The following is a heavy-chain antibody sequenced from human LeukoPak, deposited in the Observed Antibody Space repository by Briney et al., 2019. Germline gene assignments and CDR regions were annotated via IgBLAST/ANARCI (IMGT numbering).Heavy chain of an antibody. J-gene: IGHJ6*02. CDR3: ARDTIAAAGTRSYYYYGTDV. D-gene: IGHD6-13*01. CDR2: IWYDGSNK. Sequence: GGSLRLSCAASGFTFSSYGMHWVRQAPGKGLEWVAVIWYDGSNKYYADSVKGRFTISRDNSKNTLYLQMNSLRAEDTAVYYCARDTIAAAGTRSYYYYGTDVWGQGTTVTVSS. CDR1: GFTFSSYG. V-gene: IGHV3-33*01.